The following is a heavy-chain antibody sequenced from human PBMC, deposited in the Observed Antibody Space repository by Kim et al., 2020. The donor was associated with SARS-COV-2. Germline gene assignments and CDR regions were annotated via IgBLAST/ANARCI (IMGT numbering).Heavy chain of an antibody. CDR3: AKESLDSSSSEPSYYFYYCGMDV. CDR2: ISYDGSNK. Sequence: GGSLRLSCAASGFTFSSYGMHWVRQAPGKGLEWVAVISYDGSNKYYADSVKGRFTISRDNSKNTLYLQMNSLRAEDTAVYYCAKESLDSSSSEPSYYFYYCGMDVWGQGTTGTVCS. V-gene: IGHV3-30*18. D-gene: IGHD6-6*01. J-gene: IGHJ6*02. CDR1: GFTFSSYG.